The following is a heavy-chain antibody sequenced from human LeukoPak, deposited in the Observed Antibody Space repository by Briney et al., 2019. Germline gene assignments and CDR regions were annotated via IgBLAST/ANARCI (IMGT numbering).Heavy chain of an antibody. CDR2: ISDSGDST. V-gene: IGHV3-23*01. J-gene: IGHJ4*02. D-gene: IGHD2-2*02. Sequence: GGSLRLSCAASGFTFSSYAMSWVRRAPGKGLEWVSTISDSGDSTYYADSVKGRFTISRDNSKDTLYLQMNSLRADDTALYYCAKGRRTTSYTGIDYWGQGALVTVSS. CDR3: AKGRRTTSYTGIDY. CDR1: GFTFSSYA.